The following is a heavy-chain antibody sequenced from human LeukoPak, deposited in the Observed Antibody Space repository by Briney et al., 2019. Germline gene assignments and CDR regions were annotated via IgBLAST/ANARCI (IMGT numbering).Heavy chain of an antibody. D-gene: IGHD1-20*01. CDR2: ISSSNSFI. V-gene: IGHV3-21*01. Sequence: ETLSLTCAVNGGSFSGYYWSWIRQPPGKGLEWVSSISSSNSFIYYADSMKGRFTISRDNAKNSLYLQMNSLRAEDTAVYYCARGTNWSPLDFGYWGQGTLVTVSS. CDR3: ARGTNWSPLDFGY. CDR1: GGSFSGYY. J-gene: IGHJ4*02.